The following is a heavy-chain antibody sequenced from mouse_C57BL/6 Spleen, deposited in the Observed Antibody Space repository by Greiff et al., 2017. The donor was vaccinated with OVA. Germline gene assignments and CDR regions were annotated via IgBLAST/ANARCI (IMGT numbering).Heavy chain of an antibody. D-gene: IGHD3-2*02. V-gene: IGHV1-82*01. J-gene: IGHJ1*03. CDR2: IYPGDGDT. CDR3: ARSGYSRWYFDV. CDR1: GYAFSSSW. Sequence: QVQLKESGPELVKPGASVKISCKASGYAFSSSWMNWVKQRPGKGLEWIGRIYPGDGDTNYNGKFKGKATLTADKSSSTAYMQLSSLTSEDSAVYFCARSGYSRWYFDVWGTGTTVTVSS.